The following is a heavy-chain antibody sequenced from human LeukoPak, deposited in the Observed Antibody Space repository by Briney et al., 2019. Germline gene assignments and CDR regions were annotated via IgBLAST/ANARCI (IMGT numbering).Heavy chain of an antibody. J-gene: IGHJ3*02. CDR1: GFTFSNYG. D-gene: IGHD7-27*01. CDR3: ARDLSLGGVDI. V-gene: IGHV3-33*01. CDR2: IWYDGSKK. Sequence: PGGSLRLSCAASGFTFSNYGFHWVRPAPGKGLEWVAGIWYDGSKKNYADSGKGRFTISRDNSKNTVYLQMNSLRAEDTAVYYCARDLSLGGVDIWGQGTMVTVSS.